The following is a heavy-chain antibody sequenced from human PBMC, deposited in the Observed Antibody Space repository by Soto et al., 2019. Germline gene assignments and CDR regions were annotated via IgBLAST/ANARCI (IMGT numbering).Heavy chain of an antibody. V-gene: IGHV3-64*02. D-gene: IGHD3-22*01. Sequence: GRSLRLSCTAAGFPFSSYGMHWVRQAPGKGLEYVSAISSNGGSTYYADSVKGRFTISRDNSKNTLYLQMGSLRAEDMAVYYCARVGRLDAFDIWGQGTMVTVSS. CDR1: GFPFSSYG. CDR2: ISSNGGST. CDR3: ARVGRLDAFDI. J-gene: IGHJ3*02.